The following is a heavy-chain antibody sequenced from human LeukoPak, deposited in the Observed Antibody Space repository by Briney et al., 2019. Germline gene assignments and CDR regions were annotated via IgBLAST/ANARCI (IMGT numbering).Heavy chain of an antibody. CDR2: IYYSGST. CDR3: ARGADSSGYYSIFYFDG. D-gene: IGHD3-22*01. Sequence: SETLSLTCTVSGGSISSYYWNWLRQPPGKGLKWIGYIYYSGSTNYNPSLKSRVTISVDTSKNQFSLKLSSVTAADTAVYYCARGADSSGYYSIFYFDGWGQGTLVTVSS. V-gene: IGHV4-59*01. CDR1: GGSISSYY. J-gene: IGHJ4*02.